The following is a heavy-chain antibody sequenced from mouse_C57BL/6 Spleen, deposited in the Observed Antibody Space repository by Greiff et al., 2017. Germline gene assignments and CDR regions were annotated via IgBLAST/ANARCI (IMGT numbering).Heavy chain of an antibody. CDR1: GYTFTSYW. D-gene: IGHD1-1*01. V-gene: IGHV1-72*01. Sequence: QVQLKQPGAELVKPGASVKLSCKASGYTFTSYWMHWVKQRPGRGLEWIGRIDPNSGGTKYNEKFKSKATLTVDKPSSTAYMQLSSLTSEDSAVYYCASGGHFTTGYFDYGGQGTTLTVSS. CDR3: ASGGHFTTGYFDY. J-gene: IGHJ2*01. CDR2: IDPNSGGT.